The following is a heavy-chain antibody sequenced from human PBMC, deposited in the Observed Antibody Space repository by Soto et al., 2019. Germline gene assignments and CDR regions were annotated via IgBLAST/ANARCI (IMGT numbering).Heavy chain of an antibody. Sequence: QITLKESGPTLVKPTQTFTLACTFSGFSLSTSGMGVGWIRQPPGKALEWLALIYWDDDKRYSPSLKSRLTTTKDTSKNQVDLTLTNMDPVDTATYFCAHYLSTSSFDYWGQETLVTVSS. D-gene: IGHD6-6*01. V-gene: IGHV2-5*02. CDR1: GFSLSTSGMG. J-gene: IGHJ4*02. CDR2: IYWDDDK. CDR3: AHYLSTSSFDY.